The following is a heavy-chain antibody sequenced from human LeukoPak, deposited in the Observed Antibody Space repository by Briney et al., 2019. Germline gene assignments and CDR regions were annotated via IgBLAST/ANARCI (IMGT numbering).Heavy chain of an antibody. J-gene: IGHJ4*02. CDR3: ARVPGAVAIDN. CDR2: IYYSGST. V-gene: IGHV4-59*01. CDR1: GASMNNYY. Sequence: PSETLSLTCSVSGASMNNYYWTWIRQPPGKGLEWIGYIYYSGSTNYNPSLKSRVTISVDTSKNQFSLKLNSVTAADTAVYYCARVPGAVAIDNWGQGTLVTVSS. D-gene: IGHD3-10*01.